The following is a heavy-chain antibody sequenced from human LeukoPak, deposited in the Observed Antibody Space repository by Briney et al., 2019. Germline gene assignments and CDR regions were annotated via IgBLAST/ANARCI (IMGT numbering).Heavy chain of an antibody. D-gene: IGHD2-2*01. CDR1: GFTFSSYS. CDR2: ISSSSSYI. Sequence: GGSLRLSCAASGFTFSSYSMNWVRQAPGKGLEWVSSISSSSSYIYYADSVEGRFTISRDNAKNSLYLQMNSLRAEDTAVYYCAREVPAAHFDYWGQGTLVTVSS. J-gene: IGHJ4*02. CDR3: AREVPAAHFDY. V-gene: IGHV3-21*01.